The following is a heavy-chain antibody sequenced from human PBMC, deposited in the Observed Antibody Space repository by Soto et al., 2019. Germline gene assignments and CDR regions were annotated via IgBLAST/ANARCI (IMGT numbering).Heavy chain of an antibody. Sequence: PSETLSLTCTVSGGSISSSSYYWGWIRQPPGKGLEWIGSVYYSGSTYDNPSLKSRITLSVDRSKNQFSLKLTSVTAADTAVYYRARLLYDSRGYYYFDYWGQGTLVTVSS. CDR2: VYYSGST. CDR3: ARLLYDSRGYYYFDY. D-gene: IGHD3-22*01. CDR1: GGSISSSSYY. V-gene: IGHV4-39*01. J-gene: IGHJ4*02.